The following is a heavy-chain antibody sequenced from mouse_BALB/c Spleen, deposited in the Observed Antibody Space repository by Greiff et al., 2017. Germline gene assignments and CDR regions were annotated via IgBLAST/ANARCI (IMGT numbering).Heavy chain of an antibody. CDR3: ARYGNYVVDY. J-gene: IGHJ4*01. CDR2: ISSGSSTI. CDR1: GFTFSSFG. Sequence: EVMLVESGGGLVQPGGSRKLSCAASGFTFSSFGMHWVRQAPEKGLEWVAYISSGSSTIYYADTVKGRFTISRDNPKNTLFLQMTSLRSEDTAMYYCARYGNYVVDYWGQGTSVTVSS. V-gene: IGHV5-17*02. D-gene: IGHD2-1*01.